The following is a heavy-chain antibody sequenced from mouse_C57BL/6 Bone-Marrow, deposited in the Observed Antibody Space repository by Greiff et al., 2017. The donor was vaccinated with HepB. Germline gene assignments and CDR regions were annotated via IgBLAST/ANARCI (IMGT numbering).Heavy chain of an antibody. J-gene: IGHJ2*01. Sequence: EVKLVESGPGLVKPSQSLSLTCSVTGYSITSGYYWNWIRQFPGNKLEWMGYISYDGSNNYNPSLKNRISITRDTSKNQFFLKLNSVTTEDTATYYCASRVSSPYYFDYWGQGTTLTVSS. D-gene: IGHD1-1*01. V-gene: IGHV3-6*01. CDR2: ISYDGSN. CDR3: ASRVSSPYYFDY. CDR1: GYSITSGYY.